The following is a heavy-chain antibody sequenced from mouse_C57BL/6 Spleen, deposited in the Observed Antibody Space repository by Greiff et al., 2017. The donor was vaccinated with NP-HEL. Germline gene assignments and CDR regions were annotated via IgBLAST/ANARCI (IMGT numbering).Heavy chain of an antibody. V-gene: IGHV1-50*01. CDR2: IDPSDSYT. CDR1: GFTFTSYW. J-gene: IGHJ4*01. CDR3: AREGGIFYAMDY. Sequence: QVQLQQPGAELVKPGASVKLSCKASGFTFTSYWMQWVKQRPGQGLEWIGEIDPSDSYTNYHQKFKGKATLTVDTSSSTAYMQLSSLTSEDSAVYYCAREGGIFYAMDYWGQGTSVTVSS.